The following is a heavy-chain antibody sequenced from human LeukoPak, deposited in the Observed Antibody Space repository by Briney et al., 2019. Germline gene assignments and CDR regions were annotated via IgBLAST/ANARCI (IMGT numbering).Heavy chain of an antibody. CDR1: GYSFNTYW. V-gene: IGHV5-51*01. D-gene: IGHD1-1*01. Sequence: GESLKIPCQGSGYSFNTYWIGWVRQMSGKGLEWMGIIYPGDSDTRYTPSFQGQVTISADKSINTAYLQWSSLKASDTAVYYCARPGERSRRDWNLDQWGQGTLVTVSS. CDR2: IYPGDSDT. J-gene: IGHJ4*02. CDR3: ARPGERSRRDWNLDQ.